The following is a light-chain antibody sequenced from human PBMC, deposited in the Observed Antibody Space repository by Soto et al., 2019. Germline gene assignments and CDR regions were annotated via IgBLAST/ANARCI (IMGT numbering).Light chain of an antibody. J-gene: IGLJ1*01. Sequence: QSALAQPPSASGSPGRSVTISCTGTSTDVGAYNYVSWYQQRHGKAPKLMIFEVTKRPSGVPDRFSGSKSGNTASLTVSGVQAEDEADYYCSSYAGSNSFVLGTAKKVTV. CDR3: SSYAGSNSFV. CDR1: STDVGAYNY. CDR2: EVT. V-gene: IGLV2-8*01.